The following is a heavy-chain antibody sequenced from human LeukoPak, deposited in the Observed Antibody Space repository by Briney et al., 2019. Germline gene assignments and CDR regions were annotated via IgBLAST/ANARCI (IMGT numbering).Heavy chain of an antibody. CDR1: GFSLSNARMG. V-gene: IGHV2-26*01. CDR3: ARTPPRMVGATVAPYWYFDL. Sequence: SGPTLVNPTETLTLTFTVSGFSLSNARMGVGWIRQPPGKALEWLAHIFSNDEKSYSTSLKSRLTISKDTSKSQVVLTMTNMDPVDTATYYCARTPPRMVGATVAPYWYFDLWGRGTLVTVSS. D-gene: IGHD1-26*01. CDR2: IFSNDEK. J-gene: IGHJ2*01.